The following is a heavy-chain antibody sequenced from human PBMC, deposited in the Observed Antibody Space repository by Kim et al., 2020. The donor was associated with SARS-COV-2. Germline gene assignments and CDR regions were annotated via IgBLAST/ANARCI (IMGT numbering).Heavy chain of an antibody. V-gene: IGHV4-30-2*05. CDR2: T. Sequence: TYYNPSLKSRVTISVDTSRNQFSLKLSSVTAADTAVYYCARAQSDDAFDIWGQGTMVTVSS. J-gene: IGHJ3*02. CDR3: ARAQSDDAFDI.